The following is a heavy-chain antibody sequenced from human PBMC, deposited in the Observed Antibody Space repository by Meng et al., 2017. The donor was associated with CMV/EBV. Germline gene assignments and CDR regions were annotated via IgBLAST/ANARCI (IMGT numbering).Heavy chain of an antibody. CDR1: GGSFSGYY. Sequence: GPLRLSCAVYGGSFSGYYWSWIRQPPGKGLEWFGEINHSGSTNYNPSLNSLVTISVDTSKNQFSLKLGSVTAADTAVYYCARGGPAARYYYYYYGMDVWGQGTTVTVSS. D-gene: IGHD2-2*01. V-gene: IGHV4-34*01. CDR2: INHSGST. CDR3: ARGGPAARYYYYYYGMDV. J-gene: IGHJ6*02.